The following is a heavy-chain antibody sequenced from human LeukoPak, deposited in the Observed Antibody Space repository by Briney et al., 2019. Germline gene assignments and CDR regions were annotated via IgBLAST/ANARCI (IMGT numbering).Heavy chain of an antibody. CDR3: ARGGTAMAPIGY. V-gene: IGHV4-39*01. D-gene: IGHD5-18*01. CDR1: GGSISSSSYY. J-gene: IGHJ4*02. Sequence: PSETLSLTCTVSGGSISSSSYYWGWIRQPPGKGLEWIGIIYYSGSTYYNPSLKSRVTISVDTSKNQSSLKLSSVTAADTAVYCCARGGTAMAPIGYWGQGTLVTVSS. CDR2: IYYSGST.